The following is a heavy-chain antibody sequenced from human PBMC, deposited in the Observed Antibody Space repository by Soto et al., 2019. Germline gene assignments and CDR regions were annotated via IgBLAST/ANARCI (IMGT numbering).Heavy chain of an antibody. CDR1: GGSISSYY. V-gene: IGHV4-59*01. Sequence: SETLSLTCTVSGGSISSYYWSWIRQPPGKGLEWIGYIYYSGSTNYNPSLKSRVTISVDTSKNQFSLKLSSVTAADTAVYYCARNFGGYGSGSYGWFDPWGPGTLVTVSS. J-gene: IGHJ5*02. CDR3: ARNFGGYGSGSYGWFDP. CDR2: IYYSGST. D-gene: IGHD3-10*01.